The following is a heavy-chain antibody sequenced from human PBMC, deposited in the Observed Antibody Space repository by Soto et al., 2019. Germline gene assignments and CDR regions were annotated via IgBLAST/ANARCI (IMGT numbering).Heavy chain of an antibody. CDR1: GGSFSGYY. CDR3: ARGRGGYDRRWFDP. J-gene: IGHJ5*02. Sequence: QVQLQQWGAGLLKPSETLSLSCAVYGGSFSGYYWSWIRQPPGKGLEWIGESNHSGSTNYNPSLKSRVTISVDTSKNQSSLKLSSVTAADTAVYYCARGRGGYDRRWFDPWGQGTLVTVSS. CDR2: SNHSGST. V-gene: IGHV4-34*01. D-gene: IGHD5-12*01.